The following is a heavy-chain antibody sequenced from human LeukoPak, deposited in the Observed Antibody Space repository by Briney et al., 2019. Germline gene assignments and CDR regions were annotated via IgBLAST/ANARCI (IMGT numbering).Heavy chain of an antibody. CDR3: ANSDSLISWPVDY. CDR1: GFTFSSYG. D-gene: IGHD6-13*01. CDR2: ISYDGSNK. J-gene: IGHJ4*02. V-gene: IGHV3-30*18. Sequence: GGSLRLSCAASGFTFSSYGMHWVRQAPGKGLEWVAVISYDGSNKYYADSVKGRFTISRDNSKNTLYLQMNSLRAEDTAVYYCANSDSLISWPVDYWGQGTLVTVSS.